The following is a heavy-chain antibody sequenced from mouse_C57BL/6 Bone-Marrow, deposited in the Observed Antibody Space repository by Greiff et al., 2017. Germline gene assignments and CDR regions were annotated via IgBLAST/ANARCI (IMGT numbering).Heavy chain of an antibody. V-gene: IGHV1-64*01. CDR3: LGYADWYFDV. D-gene: IGHD2-2*01. CDR1: GYTFTSYW. Sequence: VQLQQPGAELVKPGASVKLSCKASGYTFTSYWMHWVKQRPGQGLEWIGMIHPHSGSTNYNEKFKSKATLTVDKSSSTAYMQLSSLTSEDSAVYYCLGYADWYFDVWGTGTTVTVSS. J-gene: IGHJ1*03. CDR2: IHPHSGST.